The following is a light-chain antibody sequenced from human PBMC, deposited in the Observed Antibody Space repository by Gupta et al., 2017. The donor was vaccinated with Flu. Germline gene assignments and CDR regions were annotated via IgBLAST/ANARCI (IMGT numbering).Light chain of an antibody. CDR3: QQDGSSPRT. J-gene: IGKJ1*01. Sequence: GTLSLSPGERATLSCRASQSVSSSYLAWYQQKPGQAPRLLIYGASSRATGIPDRFSGSGSGTDFTLTIMRLEPEDFAVYYCQQDGSSPRTFGEGTKVEIK. CDR1: QSVSSSY. V-gene: IGKV3-20*01. CDR2: GAS.